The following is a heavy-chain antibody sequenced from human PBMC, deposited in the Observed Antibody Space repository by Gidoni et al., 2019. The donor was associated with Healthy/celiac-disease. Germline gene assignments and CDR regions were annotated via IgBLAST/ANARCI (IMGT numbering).Heavy chain of an antibody. CDR2: INAGNGNT. CDR3: ARDDWAYYYYGMDV. D-gene: IGHD2-21*01. J-gene: IGHJ6*02. V-gene: IGHV1-3*01. CDR1: GYTFTSYA. Sequence: QSGAEVKKPGASVKVSCKAYGYTFTSYAMHWVRQAPGQRLEWMGWINAGNGNTKYSQKFQGRVTITRDTSASTAYMELSSLRSEDTAVYYCARDDWAYYYYGMDVWGQGTTVTVSS.